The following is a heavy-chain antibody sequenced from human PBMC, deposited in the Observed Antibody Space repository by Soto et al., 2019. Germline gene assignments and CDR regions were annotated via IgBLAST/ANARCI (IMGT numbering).Heavy chain of an antibody. D-gene: IGHD1-26*01. J-gene: IGHJ4*02. CDR2: INHSGRT. V-gene: IGHV4-34*01. CDR3: VRGLELVGAHKALDY. CDR1: VGSFRGYY. Sequence: SETLSLTCAVCVGSFRGYYWTWIRQPPGKGLEWIGEINHSGRTNXTPSLKSRVXISVETSKNQFXLKLNXFTAAGTAVYYCVRGLELVGAHKALDYWGQGALVX.